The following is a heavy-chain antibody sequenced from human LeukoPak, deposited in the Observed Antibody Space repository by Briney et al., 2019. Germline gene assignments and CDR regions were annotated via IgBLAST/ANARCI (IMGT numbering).Heavy chain of an antibody. V-gene: IGHV3-7*01. Sequence: GGSLRLSCAVSGFTFSSHWMSWVRQAPGKGLEWVANINQDGSQRYYVDSAKGRFTISRDNAKNSLYLQKDSLRVEDTAVYYCARDGFDAGIYFDYWGQGALVTVSS. D-gene: IGHD3-9*01. CDR1: GFTFSSHW. CDR2: INQDGSQR. CDR3: ARDGFDAGIYFDY. J-gene: IGHJ4*02.